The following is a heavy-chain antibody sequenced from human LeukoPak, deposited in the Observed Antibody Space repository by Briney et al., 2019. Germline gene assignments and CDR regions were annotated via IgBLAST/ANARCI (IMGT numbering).Heavy chain of an antibody. Sequence: SVKVSCEASGGTFSSYAISWVRQAPGQGLEWMGGIIPIFGTANYAQKFRGRVTITADESTSTAYMELSSLRSEDTAVYYCARAAAGGYCSSTSCYYWFDPWGQGTLVTVSS. V-gene: IGHV1-69*13. J-gene: IGHJ5*02. CDR2: IIPIFGTA. CDR3: ARAAAGGYCSSTSCYYWFDP. D-gene: IGHD2-2*01. CDR1: GGTFSSYA.